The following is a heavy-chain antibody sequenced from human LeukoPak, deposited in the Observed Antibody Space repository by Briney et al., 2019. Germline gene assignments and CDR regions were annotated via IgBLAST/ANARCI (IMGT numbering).Heavy chain of an antibody. CDR3: AREGLPAALDY. CDR2: ISYDGSNK. V-gene: IGHV3-30-3*01. D-gene: IGHD2-2*01. J-gene: IGHJ4*02. CDR1: GFTFSSYA. Sequence: GGSLRLSCAASGFTFSSYAMHWVRQAPGKGLEGVAVISYDGSNKYYADSVKGRFTISRDNSKNTLYLQMNSLRAEDTAVYYCAREGLPAALDYWGQGTLVTVSS.